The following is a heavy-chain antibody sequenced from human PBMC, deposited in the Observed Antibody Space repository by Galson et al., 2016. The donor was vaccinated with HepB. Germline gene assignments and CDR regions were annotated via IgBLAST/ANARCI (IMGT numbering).Heavy chain of an antibody. CDR1: GGTFSRYA. CDR2: IIPIFDTT. V-gene: IGHV1-69*13. J-gene: IGHJ6*02. CDR3: ARPQSPYCSSTNCFYYGMDL. Sequence: SVKVSCKASGGTFSRYAISWVRQAPGQGLEWMGGIIPIFDTTNYAQKFQGRVTITADESTSTAYMEVSSLRSEDTAVYYCARPQSPYCSSTNCFYYGMDLWGQGTTVTVSS. D-gene: IGHD2-2*01.